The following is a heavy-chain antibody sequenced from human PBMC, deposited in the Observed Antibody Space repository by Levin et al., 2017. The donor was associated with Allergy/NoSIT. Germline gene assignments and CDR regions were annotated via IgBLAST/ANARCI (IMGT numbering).Heavy chain of an antibody. D-gene: IGHD6-19*01. Sequence: PGGSLRLSCAVSGFTFSNHGMHWVRQAPGKGLQWVAVIRYDGSDNYYPDSVKGRFTISRDNSKNTVYLQMNSLRVEDTAVYYCAREPYSRSGWFGAFDYWGQGTLVTVSS. CDR1: GFTFSNHG. J-gene: IGHJ4*02. CDR3: AREPYSRSGWFGAFDY. CDR2: IRYDGSDN. V-gene: IGHV3-33*01.